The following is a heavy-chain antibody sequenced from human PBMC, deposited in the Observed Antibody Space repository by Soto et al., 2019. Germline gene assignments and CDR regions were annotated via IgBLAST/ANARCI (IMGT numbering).Heavy chain of an antibody. CDR3: AKDILIGDSPRGYFDY. V-gene: IGHV3-23*01. CDR2: ISDSGGNT. Sequence: EVQLLESGGDLVQPGGSLRLSCAASGFTFSNYGMSWVRQAPGKGLEWVSIISDSGGNTYYADSVKGRFTISRDNSKNTVYLQMNSLRAEDTAVYFCAKDILIGDSPRGYFDYWGQGTLVTVSS. D-gene: IGHD7-27*01. CDR1: GFTFSNYG. J-gene: IGHJ4*02.